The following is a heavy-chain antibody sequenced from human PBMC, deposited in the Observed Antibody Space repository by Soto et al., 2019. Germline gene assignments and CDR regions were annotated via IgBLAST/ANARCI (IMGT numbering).Heavy chain of an antibody. V-gene: IGHV3-23*01. CDR2: ISSSDDST. CDR3: AKEESVTTTRYYYYYMDV. J-gene: IGHJ6*03. Sequence: PGGSLRLSCAASGFTFDKYAMEWVRQAPGQGLEWVSGISSSDDSTYYADSVKGRFTISRDNSKNTLYLQMNSLRAEDTAVYYCAKEESVTTTRYYYYYMDVWGKGTTVTVSS. D-gene: IGHD4-17*01. CDR1: GFTFDKYA.